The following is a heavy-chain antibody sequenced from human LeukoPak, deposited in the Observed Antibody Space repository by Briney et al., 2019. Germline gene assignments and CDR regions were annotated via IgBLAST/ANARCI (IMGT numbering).Heavy chain of an antibody. D-gene: IGHD3-22*01. Sequence: SETLSLTCTVSGGSISSSSYYWGWIRQPPGKGLEWIGSIYYSGSTYYNPSLKSRVTISVDTSKNQFSLKLSSVTAADTAVYYCARDPIFVQALADSSGSTYYFDYWGQGTLVTVSS. V-gene: IGHV4-39*02. CDR3: ARDPIFVQALADSSGSTYYFDY. J-gene: IGHJ4*02. CDR1: GGSISSSSYY. CDR2: IYYSGST.